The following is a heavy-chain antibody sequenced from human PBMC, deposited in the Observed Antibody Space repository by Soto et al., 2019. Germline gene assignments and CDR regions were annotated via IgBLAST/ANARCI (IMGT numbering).Heavy chain of an antibody. D-gene: IGHD6-13*01. CDR2: IIPIFGTA. J-gene: IGHJ6*02. V-gene: IGHV1-69*13. CDR3: ARGGQQPVYYGMDV. Sequence: GASVKVSCKASGGTFSSYAISWARQAPGQGLEWMGGIIPIFGTANYAQKFQGRVTITADESTSTAYMELSSLRSEDTAVYYCARGGQQPVYYGMDVWGQGTTVTVSS. CDR1: GGTFSSYA.